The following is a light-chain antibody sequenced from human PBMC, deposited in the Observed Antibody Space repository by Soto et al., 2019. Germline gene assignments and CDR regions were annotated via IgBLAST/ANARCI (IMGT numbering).Light chain of an antibody. CDR2: EVT. CDR1: SSEIGGYNY. V-gene: IGLV2-8*01. CDR3: SSNAGSNKRV. J-gene: IGLJ3*02. Sequence: QSVLTQPPSASGSPGQSVTISCTGTSSEIGGYNYVSWYQHHPGKAPKVMIYEVTKRPSGVPDRFSGSKSGNTATLTVSGLQAEDEADYYCSSNAGSNKRVFGGGTKLTVL.